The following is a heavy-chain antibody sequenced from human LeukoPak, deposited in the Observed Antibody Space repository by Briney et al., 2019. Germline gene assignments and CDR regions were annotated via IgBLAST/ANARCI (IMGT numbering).Heavy chain of an antibody. Sequence: SVKVSCKASGGTFSSYAISWVRQAPGQGLEWMGGIIPIFGTANYAQKFQGRVTITADESTSTAYMELRSLRSDDTAVYYCARDSGYGYSYGYVIYWGQGTLVTVSS. J-gene: IGHJ4*02. D-gene: IGHD5-18*01. CDR2: IIPIFGTA. V-gene: IGHV1-69*13. CDR1: GGTFSSYA. CDR3: ARDSGYGYSYGYVIY.